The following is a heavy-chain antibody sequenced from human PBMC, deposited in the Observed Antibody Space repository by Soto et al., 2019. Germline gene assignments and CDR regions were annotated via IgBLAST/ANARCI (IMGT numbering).Heavy chain of an antibody. J-gene: IGHJ4*02. D-gene: IGHD3-22*01. Sequence: LRLSCAASGFTFSSYAMSWVRQAPGKGLEWASVIGASGTSTYYADSVKGRFTISRDNSKNTLYLQINNLRAEDTAIYYCAKVYYYGSTGYLRHFDSWGPGTLVTVSS. V-gene: IGHV3-23*01. CDR2: IGASGTST. CDR3: AKVYYYGSTGYLRHFDS. CDR1: GFTFSSYA.